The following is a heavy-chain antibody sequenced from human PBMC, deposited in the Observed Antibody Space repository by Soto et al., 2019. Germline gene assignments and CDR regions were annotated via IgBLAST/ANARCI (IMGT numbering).Heavy chain of an antibody. Sequence: GSLRLSCAASGFTFGNYGMHWVRQAPGKGLEWVAVIWFDGNKQHYADSVKGRFTISRDNSKNTLYVQMTSLRAEDTAVYYCARPGDTSGYSYPSGYYFDYWGQGTLVTVSS. V-gene: IGHV3-33*01. CDR2: IWFDGNKQ. J-gene: IGHJ4*02. CDR3: ARPGDTSGYSYPSGYYFDY. D-gene: IGHD3-22*01. CDR1: GFTFGNYG.